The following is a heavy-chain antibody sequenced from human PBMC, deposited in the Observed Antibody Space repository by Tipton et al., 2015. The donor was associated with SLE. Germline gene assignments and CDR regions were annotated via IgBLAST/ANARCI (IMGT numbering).Heavy chain of an antibody. Sequence: TLSLTCTVSGGSISSCNCWSWVRLPPVKGVSLIGEISHSGSTKYNPSLKSRVTISVDTSKNQFSLRLSSVTAADTAVYYCAREGYYDNSGYYPLFDSWGQVIVVTL. V-gene: IGHV4-4*02. CDR3: AREGYYDNSGYYPLFDS. CDR1: GGSISSCNC. J-gene: IGHJ4*01. CDR2: ISHSGST. D-gene: IGHD3-22*01.